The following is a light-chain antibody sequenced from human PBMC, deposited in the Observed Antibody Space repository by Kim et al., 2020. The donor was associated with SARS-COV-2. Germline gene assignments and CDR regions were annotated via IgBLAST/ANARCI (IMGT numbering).Light chain of an antibody. J-gene: IGKJ4*01. CDR2: RAS. CDR1: QTVDRN. V-gene: IGKV3-15*01. CDR3: QQFSKWPLT. Sequence: EIVMTQSPATLSVSPGERVTLSCRASQTVDRNLAWYQQKGGQPPRLLIYRASTRATDIPYRFSGSGSGTEFTLTIHSLRSEDSGNYYCQQFSKWPLTFGGGTKVDIK.